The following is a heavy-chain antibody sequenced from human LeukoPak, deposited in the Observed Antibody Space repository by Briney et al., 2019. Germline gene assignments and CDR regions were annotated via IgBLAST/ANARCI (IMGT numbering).Heavy chain of an antibody. J-gene: IGHJ4*02. CDR2: ISTSGDST. D-gene: IGHD6-19*01. V-gene: IGHV3-21*01. Sequence: GGSLRLSCAASGFTLSSQNMNWARQAPGKVLEWVAYISTSGDSTKYADSVEGRFTISRDNVENSLYLLMNSLRVDDTAVYYCVKNGWLDYWGQGIVVTVSS. CDR1: GFTLSSQN. CDR3: VKNGWLDY.